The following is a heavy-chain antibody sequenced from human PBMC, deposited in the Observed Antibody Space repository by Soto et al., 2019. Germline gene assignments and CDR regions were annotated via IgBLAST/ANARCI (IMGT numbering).Heavy chain of an antibody. CDR3: ARDSPDQLLDPVARYYGMDV. D-gene: IGHD2-2*02. J-gene: IGHJ6*02. CDR2: IIPIFGTA. Sequence: SVKVSCKASGGTFSSYAISWVRQAPGQGLEWMGGIIPIFGTANYAQKFQGRVTITADESTSTAYMELSSLRSEDTAVYYCARDSPDQLLDPVARYYGMDVWGQGTTVTVSS. V-gene: IGHV1-69*13. CDR1: GGTFSSYA.